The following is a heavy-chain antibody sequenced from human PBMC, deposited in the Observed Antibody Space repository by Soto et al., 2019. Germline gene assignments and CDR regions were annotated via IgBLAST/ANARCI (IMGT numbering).Heavy chain of an antibody. V-gene: IGHV1-69*13. CDR2: IIPIFGTA. Sequence: SVKVSCKASGGTFSSYAISWVRQAPGQGLEWMGGIIPIFGTANYAQKFQGRVTITADESTSTAYMELSSLRSEDTAVYYCARDSSTIFGVVIPNWFDPWGQGTLVTVSS. D-gene: IGHD3-3*01. J-gene: IGHJ5*02. CDR3: ARDSSTIFGVVIPNWFDP. CDR1: GGTFSSYA.